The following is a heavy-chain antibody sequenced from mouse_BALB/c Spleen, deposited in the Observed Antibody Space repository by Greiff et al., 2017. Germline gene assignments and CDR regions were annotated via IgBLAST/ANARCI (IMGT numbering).Heavy chain of an antibody. V-gene: IGHV7-3*02. CDR2: IRNKANGYTT. J-gene: IGHJ3*01. CDR3: AIADYGYWFAY. D-gene: IGHD1-2*01. CDR1: GFTFTDYY. Sequence: EVMLVESGGGLVQPGGSLRLSCATSGFTFTDYYMSWVRQPPGKALEWLGFIRNKANGYTTEYSASVKGRFTISRDNSQSILYLQMNTLRAEDSATYYCAIADYGYWFAYWGQGTLVTVSA.